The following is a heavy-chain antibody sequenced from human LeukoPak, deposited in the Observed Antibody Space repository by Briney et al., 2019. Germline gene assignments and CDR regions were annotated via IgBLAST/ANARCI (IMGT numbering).Heavy chain of an antibody. Sequence: PGGSLRLSCAASGFTFSSYAMGWVRQAPGKGLEWVSAISRSTRTTYYADSVKGRFNTSRDDTTNTLYLQMNSPRADDKTVYYCSKRGYGDYGYYYYYMDVWGKGTTVTVSS. CDR2: ISRSTRTT. D-gene: IGHD4-17*01. V-gene: IGHV3-23*01. CDR1: GFTFSSYA. J-gene: IGHJ6*03. CDR3: SKRGYGDYGYYYYYMDV.